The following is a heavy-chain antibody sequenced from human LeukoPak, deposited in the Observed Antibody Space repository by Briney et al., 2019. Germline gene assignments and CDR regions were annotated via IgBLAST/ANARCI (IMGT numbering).Heavy chain of an antibody. J-gene: IGHJ3*02. CDR1: GFTFSSYA. D-gene: IGHD1-26*01. Sequence: PGGSLRLSCAASGFTFSSYAMSWVRQAPGKGLEWVSAISGSGGSTYYADSVKGRFTISRDNAKKSLFLEMNSLRVEDTAVYYCARDRSGSSSVDDAFDIWGQGIMVTVSS. CDR2: ISGSGGST. CDR3: ARDRSGSSSVDDAFDI. V-gene: IGHV3-23*01.